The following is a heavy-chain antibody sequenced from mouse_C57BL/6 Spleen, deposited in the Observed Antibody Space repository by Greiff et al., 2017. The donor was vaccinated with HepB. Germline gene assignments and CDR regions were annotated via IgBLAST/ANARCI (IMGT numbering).Heavy chain of an antibody. V-gene: IGHV5-4*03. CDR1: GFTFSSYA. CDR2: ISDGGSYT. Sequence: EVKLVESGGGLVKPGGSLKLSCAASGFTFSSYAMSWVRQTPEKRLEWVATISDGGSYTYYPDNVKGRFTISRDNAKNNLYLQMSHLKSEDTAMYYCARGLFGDYAFAYWGQGTLGTVSA. D-gene: IGHD2-4*01. J-gene: IGHJ3*01. CDR3: ARGLFGDYAFAY.